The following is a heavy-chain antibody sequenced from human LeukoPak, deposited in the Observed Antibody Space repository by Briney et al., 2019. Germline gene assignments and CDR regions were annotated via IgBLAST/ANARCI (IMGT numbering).Heavy chain of an antibody. CDR1: GGSISSSSYY. CDR3: ATSITGTTLYFFYMDV. D-gene: IGHD1-7*01. Sequence: SETLSLTCTVSGGSISSSSYYWGWIRQPPGKGLEWIGSIYYSGSTHYNPSLKSRVSISVDTSKNQLSLNLNSVTATDTAVYYCATSITGTTLYFFYMDVWGKGTTVTVSS. V-gene: IGHV4-39*01. J-gene: IGHJ6*03. CDR2: IYYSGST.